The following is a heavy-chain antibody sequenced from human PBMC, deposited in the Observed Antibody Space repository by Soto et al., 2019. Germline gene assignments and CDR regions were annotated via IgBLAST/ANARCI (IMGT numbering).Heavy chain of an antibody. J-gene: IGHJ3*02. CDR3: ARGAVGAKDAFDI. D-gene: IGHD1-26*01. V-gene: IGHV1-69*06. CDR1: GGTFSSYA. Sequence: GASVKVSCKASGGTFSSYAISWVRQAPGQGLEWMGGIIPIFGTANYAQKFQGRVTITADKSTSTAYMELSSLRSEDTAVYYCARGAVGAKDAFDIWGQGTMVTVSS. CDR2: IIPIFGTA.